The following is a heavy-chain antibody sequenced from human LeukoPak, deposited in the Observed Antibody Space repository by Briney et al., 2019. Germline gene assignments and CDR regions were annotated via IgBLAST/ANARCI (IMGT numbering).Heavy chain of an antibody. J-gene: IGHJ5*02. Sequence: GGSLRLSCAASGFTFSSYAMSWVRQAPGKGLEWVSNISGSGGRTDYADSVKGRFTISRDNSKNTLYLQMNSLRVDDTAIYYCAQSVTSWGQGTLVTVSS. CDR3: AQSVTS. CDR1: GFTFSSYA. CDR2: ISGSGGRT. V-gene: IGHV3-23*01.